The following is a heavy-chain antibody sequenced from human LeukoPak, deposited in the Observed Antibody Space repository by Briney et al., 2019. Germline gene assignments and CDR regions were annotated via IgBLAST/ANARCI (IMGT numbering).Heavy chain of an antibody. Sequence: GGSLRLSCAASGFSFRTYAMHWVRQAPGKGLEWVASIGNDGTNRNHVDSVKGRFTISGDNSKNTVFLQMDSLRPEDTAIYYCAKSWSGYYHYYMDVWGTGTTVTVSS. D-gene: IGHD3-3*01. CDR2: IGNDGTNR. CDR3: AKSWSGYYHYYMDV. CDR1: GFSFRTYA. V-gene: IGHV3-30*02. J-gene: IGHJ6*03.